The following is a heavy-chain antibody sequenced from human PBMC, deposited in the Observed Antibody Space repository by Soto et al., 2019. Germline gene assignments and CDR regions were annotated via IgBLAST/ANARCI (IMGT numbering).Heavy chain of an antibody. CDR1: GFTFSSYE. CDR3: ATSRVHRAFDI. Sequence: PXGSLRLSCAASGFTFSSYEMNWVRQAPGKGLEWVSYISSSGSTIYYADSVKGRFTISRDNAKNSLYLQMNSLRAEDTAVYYCATSRVHRAFDIWGQGTMVTVSS. D-gene: IGHD1-1*01. V-gene: IGHV3-48*03. J-gene: IGHJ3*02. CDR2: ISSSGSTI.